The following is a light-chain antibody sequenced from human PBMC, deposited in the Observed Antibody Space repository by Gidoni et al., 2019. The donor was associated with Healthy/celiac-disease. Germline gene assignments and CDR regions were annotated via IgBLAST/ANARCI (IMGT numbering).Light chain of an antibody. CDR2: KDS. V-gene: IGLV3-25*03. J-gene: IGLJ3*02. Sequence: SYELTQPPSVSVSPGQTARITCSGDALPKKYAYWYQHKPGQAPVLVIYKDSERPSGIPERFSGSSSGTTVTLTISGVQAEDEADYYCQSADSSGTYRVFGGGTKLTVL. CDR3: QSADSSGTYRV. CDR1: ALPKKY.